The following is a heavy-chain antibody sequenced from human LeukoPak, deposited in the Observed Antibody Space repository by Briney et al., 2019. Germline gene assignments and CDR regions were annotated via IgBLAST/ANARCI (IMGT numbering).Heavy chain of an antibody. CDR3: AKPLSRVELWSIAY. CDR2: ISGSGGST. CDR1: GFTFSSYA. V-gene: IGHV3-23*01. Sequence: PGGSPRLSCAASGFTFSSYAMSWVRQAPGKGLEWVSAISGSGGSTYYADSVKGRFTISRDNSKNTLYLQMNSLRAEDTAVYYCAKPLSRVELWSIAYWGQGTLVTVSS. J-gene: IGHJ4*02. D-gene: IGHD5-18*01.